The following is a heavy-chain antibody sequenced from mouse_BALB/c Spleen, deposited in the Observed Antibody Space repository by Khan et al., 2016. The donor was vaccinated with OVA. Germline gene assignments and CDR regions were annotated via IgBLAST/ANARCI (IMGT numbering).Heavy chain of an antibody. CDR2: INTYTGEP. V-gene: IGHV9-3-1*01. Sequence: LVESGPELKKPGETVKISCKASGYTFTNYGLNWVKQAPGKGLKWMSWINTYTGEPTFADDFKGRFAFSLETSASTAYLQIINLKSEDTATYFCARPPYFSYVMVYWGQGTSVTVSS. D-gene: IGHD2-10*01. J-gene: IGHJ4*01. CDR3: ARPPYFSYVMVY. CDR1: GYTFTNYG.